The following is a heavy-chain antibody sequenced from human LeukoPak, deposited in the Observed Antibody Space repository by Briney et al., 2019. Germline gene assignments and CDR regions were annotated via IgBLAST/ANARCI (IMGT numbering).Heavy chain of an antibody. V-gene: IGHV1-2*02. CDR2: INPNSGGT. D-gene: IGHD5-18*01. J-gene: IGHJ3*02. CDR3: ASGYSYGNDAFDI. CDR1: GYTFTGYY. Sequence: VASVKVSCKASGYTFTGYYIHWARQAPGQGLEWMGWINPNSGGTKYAQKFQGRVTMTRDTSISTAYMELSRLRSDDTAVYYCASGYSYGNDAFDIWGQGTMLTFSS.